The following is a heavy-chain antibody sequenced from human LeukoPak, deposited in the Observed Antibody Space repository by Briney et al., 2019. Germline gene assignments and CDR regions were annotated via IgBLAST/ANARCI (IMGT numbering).Heavy chain of an antibody. CDR1: GYTFTIYY. CDR2: INPSGGST. Sequence: ASVKVSCKASGYTFTIYYMHWVRQAPGQGLEWTGIINPSGGSTNYAQNFQGRVTMTRDTSTSTVYMELSSLRSEDTAVYYCARDYFDNWGQGTLVTVSS. J-gene: IGHJ4*02. CDR3: ARDYFDN. V-gene: IGHV1-46*01.